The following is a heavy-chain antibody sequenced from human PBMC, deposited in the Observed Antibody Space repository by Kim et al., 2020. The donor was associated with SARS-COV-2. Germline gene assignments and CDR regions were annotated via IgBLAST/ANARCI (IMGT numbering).Heavy chain of an antibody. CDR2: IIPILGIA. CDR1: GGTFSSYA. Sequence: SVKVSCKASGGTFSSYAISWVRQAPGQGLEWMGRIIPILGIANYAQKFQGRVTITADKSTSTAYMELSSLRSEDTAVYYCASGGMAHYYYYMDVWGKGTTVTVSS. CDR3: ASGGMAHYYYYMDV. J-gene: IGHJ6*03. D-gene: IGHD3-16*01. V-gene: IGHV1-69*04.